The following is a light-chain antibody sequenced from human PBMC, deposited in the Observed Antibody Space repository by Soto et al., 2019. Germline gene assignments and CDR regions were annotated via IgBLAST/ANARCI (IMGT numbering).Light chain of an antibody. CDR1: NIGSKS. Sequence: SYELTRPPSVSVAPRQTARITCGGTNIGSKSVHWYQQRPGQAPVMVVYDDSDRPSGNPERFSGSNSGDTATLTISRVDAGDEADYYCQVWDRESEHYVFGTGTKVTVL. CDR3: QVWDRESEHYV. J-gene: IGLJ1*01. CDR2: DDS. V-gene: IGLV3-21*02.